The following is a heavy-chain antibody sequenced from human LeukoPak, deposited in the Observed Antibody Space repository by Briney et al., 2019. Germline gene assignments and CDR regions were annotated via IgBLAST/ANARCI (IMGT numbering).Heavy chain of an antibody. CDR2: ISGSGGST. J-gene: IGHJ4*02. CDR1: GFTFSSYA. Sequence: GGSLRLSCAASGFTFSSYAMSWVRQAPGKGLEWVSAISGSGGSTYYADSVKGRFTISRDNSKNTLYLQMNSLRAEDTAVYYCARDPRYYYDSSGFDYWGQGTLVTVSS. CDR3: ARDPRYYYDSSGFDY. V-gene: IGHV3-23*01. D-gene: IGHD3-22*01.